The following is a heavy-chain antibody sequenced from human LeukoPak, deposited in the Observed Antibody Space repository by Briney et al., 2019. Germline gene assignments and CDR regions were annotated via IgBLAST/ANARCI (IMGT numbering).Heavy chain of an antibody. CDR2: ISYDGSNK. Sequence: GGSLRLSCAASGFTFRDYGMHWVRQAPGKGLEWVASISYDGSNKVYADSVKGRFTISRDNSKSTLYLQMNSLRAEDTAVYYCAKVRDCGGDCLDYWGQGTLVTVSP. CDR3: AKVRDCGGDCLDY. D-gene: IGHD2-21*01. CDR1: GFTFRDYG. J-gene: IGHJ4*02. V-gene: IGHV3-30*18.